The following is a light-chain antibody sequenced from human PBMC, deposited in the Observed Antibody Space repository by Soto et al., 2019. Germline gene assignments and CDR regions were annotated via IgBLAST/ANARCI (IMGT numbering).Light chain of an antibody. Sequence: QSVLTQPASVSGSPGQSISISCTGTSSDVGGYNYVSWYRQHPGKAPKLIIYEVTNRPPGVSNRFSGSKSGNTASLTISGLQAEDVADYYCISYRSGTTLVFGGGTKLAVL. CDR2: EVT. J-gene: IGLJ3*02. CDR3: ISYRSGTTLV. V-gene: IGLV2-14*01. CDR1: SSDVGGYNY.